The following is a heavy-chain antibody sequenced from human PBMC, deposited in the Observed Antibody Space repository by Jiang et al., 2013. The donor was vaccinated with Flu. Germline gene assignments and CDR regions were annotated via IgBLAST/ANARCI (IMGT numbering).Heavy chain of an antibody. CDR1: GAFINSGSYS. CDR2: VYTSGNT. CDR3: ASSIVAAGPELFDY. V-gene: IGHV4-61*02. Sequence: SLACTVSGAFINSGSYSWTWIRQPAGKGLEWIGRVYTSGNTNYNPSLKSRVTISVDTSKNQFSLNFSSVTAADTAVYYCASSIVAAGPELFDYWGQGILVTVSS. J-gene: IGHJ4*02. D-gene: IGHD1-26*01.